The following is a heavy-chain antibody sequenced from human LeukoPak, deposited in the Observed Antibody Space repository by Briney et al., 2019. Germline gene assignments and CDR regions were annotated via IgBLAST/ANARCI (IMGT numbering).Heavy chain of an antibody. CDR3: ARGKRRFDS. Sequence: GGSLRLSCGASGFSFNESYMTWIRQAPGKGLEWVAYISGRSYSMYYADSVKGRFTISRDNARNSLYLHMNGLRADDTAVYYCARGKRRFDSWGQGTLVTVSS. J-gene: IGHJ4*02. V-gene: IGHV3-11*01. CDR2: ISGRSYSM. CDR1: GFSFNESY.